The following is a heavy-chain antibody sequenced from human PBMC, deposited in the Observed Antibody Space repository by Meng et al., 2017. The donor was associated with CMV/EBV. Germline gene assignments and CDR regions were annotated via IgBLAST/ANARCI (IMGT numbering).Heavy chain of an antibody. CDR1: GYTFTGYY. V-gene: IGHV1-2*02. J-gene: IGHJ4*02. CDR2: ITPMSGGT. CDR3: ARGNNWDRLLDF. Sequence: ASVKVSCKASGYTFTGYYIHWVRQAPGHGLEWMGWITPMSGGTNYAQNFQDRVTITRDTSTNTAYMELSRVRSDDTAVYYCARGNNWDRLLDFWGQGTLVTVSS. D-gene: IGHD3-3*01.